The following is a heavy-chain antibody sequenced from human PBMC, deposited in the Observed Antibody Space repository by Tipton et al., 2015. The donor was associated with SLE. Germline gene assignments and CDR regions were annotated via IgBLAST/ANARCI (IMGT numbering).Heavy chain of an antibody. J-gene: IGHJ3*02. Sequence: TCTVSGGSISSGSYYWSWVRQAPGQGLEWMGGIIPIFGTANYAQKFQGRVTITADKSTSTAYMELSSLRSEDTAVYYCARDQDVGASDAFDIWGQGTMVTVSS. D-gene: IGHD1-26*01. CDR3: ARDQDVGASDAFDI. V-gene: IGHV1-69*06. CDR1: GGSISSGS. CDR2: IIPIFGTA.